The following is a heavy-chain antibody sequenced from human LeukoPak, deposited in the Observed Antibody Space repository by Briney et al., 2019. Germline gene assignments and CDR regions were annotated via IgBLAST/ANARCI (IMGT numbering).Heavy chain of an antibody. CDR3: ARGGIVVVGNWFDP. D-gene: IGHD2-2*01. J-gene: IGHJ5*02. V-gene: IGHV3-30-3*01. CDR1: GFTFSSYA. Sequence: GGSLRLSCAASGFTFSSYAMHWVRQAPGKGLEWVAAISSDGSNKYYADSVKGRFTISRDNSKNTVYLQMNSLRAEDTAVYYCARGGIVVVGNWFDPWGQGILVTVSS. CDR2: ISSDGSNK.